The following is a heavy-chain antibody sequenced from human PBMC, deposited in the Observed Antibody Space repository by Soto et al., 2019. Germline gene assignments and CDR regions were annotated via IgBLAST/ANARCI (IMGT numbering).Heavy chain of an antibody. Sequence: LRLSCAASVFTFSSYSMNWVRQAPGKGLEWVSSISSSSSYIYYADSVKGRFNISRDNAKNSLYLQMNSLRAEDTAVYYCVAPHASSGYYYDEYFQHWGQGTLVTVSS. CDR3: VAPHASSGYYYDEYFQH. CDR2: ISSSSSYI. D-gene: IGHD3-22*01. V-gene: IGHV3-21*01. CDR1: VFTFSSYS. J-gene: IGHJ1*01.